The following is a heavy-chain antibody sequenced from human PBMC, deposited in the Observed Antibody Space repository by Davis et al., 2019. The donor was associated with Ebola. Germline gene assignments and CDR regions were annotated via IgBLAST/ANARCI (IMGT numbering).Heavy chain of an antibody. CDR2: IWYDGSNK. Sequence: GGSLRLSCAASGFTFSSYGMHWVRQAPGKGLEWVAVIWYDGSNKYYADSVKGRFTISRDNSKHTLYLQMNSLRAEDTAVYYCARVSSSSWYGADYWGQGTLVTVSS. J-gene: IGHJ4*02. D-gene: IGHD6-13*01. CDR3: ARVSSSSWYGADY. V-gene: IGHV3-33*01. CDR1: GFTFSSYG.